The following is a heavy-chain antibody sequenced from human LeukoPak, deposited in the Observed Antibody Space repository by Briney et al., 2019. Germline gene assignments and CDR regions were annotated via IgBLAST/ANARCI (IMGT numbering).Heavy chain of an antibody. CDR1: GYSFTSYW. V-gene: IGHV5-51*01. CDR2: IDPDDSDI. J-gene: IGHJ4*02. D-gene: IGHD3-9*01. Sequence: GESLKISCKGSGYSFTSYWIGWVRQMPGKGLEWMGIIDPDDSDIRYSSSFQGQVTISADKSISTAYLQWSSLKASDTAMYYCARRPTYYDILTGHYLYYFDYWGQGTLVTVSS. CDR3: ARRPTYYDILTGHYLYYFDY.